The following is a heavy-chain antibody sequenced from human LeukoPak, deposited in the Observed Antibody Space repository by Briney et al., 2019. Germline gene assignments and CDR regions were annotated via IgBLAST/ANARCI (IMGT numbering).Heavy chain of an antibody. CDR1: RITLSSYA. D-gene: IGHD1-14*01. V-gene: IGHV3-23*01. CDR3: AKGLRGLRNRIMGDTFDL. CDR2: ITYNGVNE. J-gene: IGHJ3*01. Sequence: GGSLRLSCVAPRITLSSYAMSWVRQAPGKGLEWVSTITYNGVNEYYADSVKGRFTISRDNSKDTLYLQMSGLRVEDTAVYYCAKGLRGLRNRIMGDTFDLWGQGTMVAVSS.